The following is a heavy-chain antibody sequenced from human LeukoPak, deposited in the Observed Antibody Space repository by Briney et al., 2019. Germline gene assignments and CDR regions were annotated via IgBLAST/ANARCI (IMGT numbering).Heavy chain of an antibody. D-gene: IGHD2/OR15-2a*01. CDR3: AREGTTAPNWFDP. J-gene: IGHJ5*02. V-gene: IGHV4-59*12. Sequence: SETLSLTCTVSGGSISSYYWSWIRQPPGKGLEWIGYIYYSGSTNYNPSLKSRVTISVDTSKNQFSLKLSSVTAADTAVYYCAREGTTAPNWFDPWGQGTLVTVSS. CDR1: GGSISSYY. CDR2: IYYSGST.